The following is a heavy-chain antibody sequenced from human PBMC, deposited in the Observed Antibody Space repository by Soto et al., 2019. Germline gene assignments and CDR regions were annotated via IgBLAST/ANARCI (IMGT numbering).Heavy chain of an antibody. D-gene: IGHD6-19*01. CDR3: ARVKAVTFGMDA. CDR2: ISSSSSYT. CDR1: GFTFSDYY. Sequence: PGGSLRLSCAASGFTFSDYYMSWIRQAPGKGLEWVSYISSSSSYTNYADSVKGRFTISRGNAKNSLYLQMNSLRAEDTAVYYCARVKAVTFGMDAWRQGTTVT. J-gene: IGHJ6*01. V-gene: IGHV3-11*06.